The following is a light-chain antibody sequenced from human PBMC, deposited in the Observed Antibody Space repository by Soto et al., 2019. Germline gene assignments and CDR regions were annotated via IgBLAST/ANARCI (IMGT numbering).Light chain of an antibody. CDR3: ALYLGSGTVV. CDR2: NTT. V-gene: IGLV8-61*01. J-gene: IGLJ2*01. Sequence: QTVVTQEPSFSVSPGGTVILTCGLTSGSVSTSYYPRWYQQSPGLAPRTLIYNTTTRSSGVPDRFSGSILGNKAALTITGAQSDDESDYLCALYLGSGTVVFGGGTKLTVL. CDR1: SGSVSTSYY.